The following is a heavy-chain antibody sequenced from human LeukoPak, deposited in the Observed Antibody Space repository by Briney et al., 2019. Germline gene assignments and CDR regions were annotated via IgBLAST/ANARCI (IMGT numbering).Heavy chain of an antibody. CDR2: IYYSGST. V-gene: IGHV4-31*03. D-gene: IGHD3-10*01. CDR3: ARKSGVQTYYYYGMDV. Sequence: SETLSLTCTVSGGSISSGGYYWSWIRQHPGEGLEWIGYIYYSGSTYYNPSLKSRVTISVDTSKNQFSLKLSSVTAADTAVYYCARKSGVQTYYYYGMDVWGQGTTVTVSS. J-gene: IGHJ6*02. CDR1: GGSISSGGYY.